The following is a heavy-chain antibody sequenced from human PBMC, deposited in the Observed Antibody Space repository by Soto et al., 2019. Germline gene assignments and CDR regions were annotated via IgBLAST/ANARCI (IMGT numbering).Heavy chain of an antibody. Sequence: QVHLVESGGGVVQPGRSLRLSCAATGFAFRTYGMHWVRRAPGKGLEWLAVISYDGFNKHHADSVQGRFTISRDNSKSTLSLQMDSLRVEDTAVYYCAREGGFNIQVDYYYYGLDVWGQGTPVTVSS. CDR2: ISYDGFNK. V-gene: IGHV3-30*19. D-gene: IGHD3-10*01. J-gene: IGHJ6*02. CDR3: AREGGFNIQVDYYYYGLDV. CDR1: GFAFRTYG.